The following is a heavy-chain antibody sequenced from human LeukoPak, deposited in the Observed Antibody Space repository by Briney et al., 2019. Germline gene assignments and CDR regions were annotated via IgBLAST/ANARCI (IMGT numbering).Heavy chain of an antibody. CDR1: GLTFSDYG. Sequence: QPGGSLRLSCTASGLTFSDYGMHWVRQAPGKGLEWVAGIWYDGSNEAYADSLRGRITISRDTSKNTLYLQMNGLRAEDTAVYFCAKDGDRGQYYYYYYMDVWGKGTAVTVSS. CDR2: IWYDGSNE. V-gene: IGHV3-33*06. CDR3: AKDGDRGQYYYYYYMDV. D-gene: IGHD7-27*01. J-gene: IGHJ6*03.